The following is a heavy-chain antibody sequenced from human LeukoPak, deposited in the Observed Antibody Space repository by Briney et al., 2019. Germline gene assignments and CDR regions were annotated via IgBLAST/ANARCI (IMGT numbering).Heavy chain of an antibody. J-gene: IGHJ4*02. CDR2: IYSGGST. V-gene: IGHV3-53*01. CDR3: AREGLYCGGDCYSGLDY. Sequence: GGSLRLSCAASGFTVSSNYMSWVRQAPGKGLEWVSLIYSGGSTYYADSVKGRFTISRDNSKNTLYLQMNSLRAEDTAVYYCAREGLYCGGDCYSGLDYWGQGTLVTVSS. CDR1: GFTVSSNY. D-gene: IGHD2-21*02.